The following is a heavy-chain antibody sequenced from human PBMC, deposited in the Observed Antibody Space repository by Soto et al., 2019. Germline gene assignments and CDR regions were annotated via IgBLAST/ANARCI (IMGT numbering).Heavy chain of an antibody. J-gene: IGHJ4*02. V-gene: IGHV3-21*01. Sequence: EVQLVESGGGLVKPGGSLRLSCAASGFTFSSYSMNWVRQAPGKGLEWVSSISSSSSYIYYADSVKGRFTISRDNAKKSLYLQMNSLRAEDTAVYYCARGGRGDPTDYWGQGTLVTVSS. CDR1: GFTFSSYS. D-gene: IGHD4-17*01. CDR3: ARGGRGDPTDY. CDR2: ISSSSSYI.